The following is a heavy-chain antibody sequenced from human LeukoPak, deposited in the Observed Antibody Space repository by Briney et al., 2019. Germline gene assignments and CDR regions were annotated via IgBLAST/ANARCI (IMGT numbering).Heavy chain of an antibody. Sequence: GGSLRLSCAASGFNFFTYGMHWVRQAPGKGLEWVAVISYDGSNKYYADSVKGRFTISRDNSKNTLYLQMNSLRAEDTAVYYCAKGLVYLGYCSSTSCYAYAFDIWGQGTMVTVSS. V-gene: IGHV3-30*18. J-gene: IGHJ3*02. CDR2: ISYDGSNK. CDR1: GFNFFTYG. D-gene: IGHD2-2*01. CDR3: AKGLVYLGYCSSTSCYAYAFDI.